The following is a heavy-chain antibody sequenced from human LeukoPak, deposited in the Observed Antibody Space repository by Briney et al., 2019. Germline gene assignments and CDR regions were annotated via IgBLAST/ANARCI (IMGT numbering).Heavy chain of an antibody. J-gene: IGHJ4*02. CDR3: ARIYCSGGSCYGYFDY. CDR2: INPNSGGT. V-gene: IGHV1-2*02. CDR1: GYTFTGYY. D-gene: IGHD2-15*01. Sequence: GASVKVSCKASGYTFTGYYMHWVRQAPGQGLEWMGWINPNSGGTNYAQKFQGRVTMTRDTSISTAYMELSRLRSDDTAVYYCARIYCSGGSCYGYFDYWGQGTLVTVSS.